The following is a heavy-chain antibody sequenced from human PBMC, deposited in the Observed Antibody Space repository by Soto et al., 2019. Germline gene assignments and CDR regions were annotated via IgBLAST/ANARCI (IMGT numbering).Heavy chain of an antibody. Sequence: SETLSLTCAVYGGSFSGYYWSWIRQPPGKGLEWIGEINHSGSTNYNPSLKSRVTISVDTSKNQFSLKLSSVTAAGTAVYYCARGGPRDYRYWGQGTLVTVSS. D-gene: IGHD3-10*01. V-gene: IGHV4-34*01. CDR3: ARGGPRDYRY. CDR1: GGSFSGYY. CDR2: INHSGST. J-gene: IGHJ4*02.